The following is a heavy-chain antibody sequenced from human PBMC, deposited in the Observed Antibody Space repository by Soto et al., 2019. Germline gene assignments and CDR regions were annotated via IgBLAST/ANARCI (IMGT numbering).Heavy chain of an antibody. CDR1: CGSISSGGYY. J-gene: IGHJ3*02. Sequence: LSLTCTVSCGSISSGGYYWSWIRQHPGKGLEWIGYIYYSGSTYYNPSLKSRVTISVDTSKNQFSLKLSSVTAADTAVYYCARGVGATDAFDIWGQGTMVTVSS. CDR3: ARGVGATDAFDI. D-gene: IGHD1-26*01. CDR2: IYYSGST. V-gene: IGHV4-31*03.